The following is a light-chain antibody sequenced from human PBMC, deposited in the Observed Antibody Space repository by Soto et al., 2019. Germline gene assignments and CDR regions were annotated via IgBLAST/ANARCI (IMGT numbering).Light chain of an antibody. Sequence: QSALTQPASVSGSPGQSITMSCTGSSSDVGSYNLVSWYQQYPGKAPKFIIYEVTKRPSGVSHRFSGSKSGNTASLTISGLQAEDEADYYCYSYAGNKNPVVFGGGTKLTVL. V-gene: IGLV2-23*02. J-gene: IGLJ2*01. CDR1: SSDVGSYNL. CDR2: EVT. CDR3: YSYAGNKNPVV.